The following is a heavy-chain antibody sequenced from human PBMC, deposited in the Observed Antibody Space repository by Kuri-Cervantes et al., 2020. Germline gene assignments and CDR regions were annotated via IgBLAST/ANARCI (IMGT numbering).Heavy chain of an antibody. CDR2: IWHDGSHR. CDR1: GFTFSNYG. V-gene: IGHV3-30*02. D-gene: IGHD3-22*01. CDR3: ARDNYYDSSGPPYNWFDP. Sequence: GESLKISCVASGFTFSNYGIHWVRQAPGKGLDWVAYIWHDGSHRHHSESVEGRFTISRDNSKNTLYLQMNSLRAEDTAVYYCARDNYYDSSGPPYNWFDPWGQGTLVTVSS. J-gene: IGHJ5*02.